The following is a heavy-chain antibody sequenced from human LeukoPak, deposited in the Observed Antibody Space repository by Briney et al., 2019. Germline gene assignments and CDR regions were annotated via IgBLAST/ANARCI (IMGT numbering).Heavy chain of an antibody. CDR1: GYTFTGYY. V-gene: IGHV1-2*02. Sequence: ASVKVSCKASGYTFTGYYMHWVRQAPGQGLEWMGWINPNSGGTNYAQKFQGRVTMTRDTSISTAYMELSRLRSDDTAVYYCARASGMATITFFGYWGQGTLVTVSS. CDR3: ARASGMATITFFGY. D-gene: IGHD5-24*01. J-gene: IGHJ4*02. CDR2: INPNSGGT.